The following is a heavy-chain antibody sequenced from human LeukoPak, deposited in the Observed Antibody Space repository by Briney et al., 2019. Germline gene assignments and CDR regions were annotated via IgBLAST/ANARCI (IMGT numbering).Heavy chain of an antibody. Sequence: GASVKVSCKASGYTFTSYYMHWVRQAPGQGLEWMGIINPSGGSTSYAQKFQGRVTMTRDMSTSTVYMELSSLRSEDTAVYYCARAGAIAALGGDFDYWGQGTLVTVSS. V-gene: IGHV1-46*01. CDR2: INPSGGST. J-gene: IGHJ4*02. CDR1: GYTFTSYY. CDR3: ARAGAIAALGGDFDY. D-gene: IGHD6-25*01.